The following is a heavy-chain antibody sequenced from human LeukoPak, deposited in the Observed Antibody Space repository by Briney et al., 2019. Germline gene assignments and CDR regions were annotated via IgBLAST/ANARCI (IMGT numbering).Heavy chain of an antibody. D-gene: IGHD3-3*01. V-gene: IGHV3-23*01. CDR1: GFTFSTYA. Sequence: GGSLRLSCAASGFTFSTYAMNWVRQAPGKGLEWVSAISGSGGSTYYADSVKGRFTISRDNSKNTLYLQMNSLRAEDTAVYYCAKDPGVRFLDRQNNWFDPWGQGTLVTVSS. J-gene: IGHJ5*02. CDR2: ISGSGGST. CDR3: AKDPGVRFLDRQNNWFDP.